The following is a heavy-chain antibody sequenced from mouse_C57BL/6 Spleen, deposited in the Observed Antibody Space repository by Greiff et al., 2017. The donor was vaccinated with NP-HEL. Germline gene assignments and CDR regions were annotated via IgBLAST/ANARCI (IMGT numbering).Heavy chain of an antibody. CDR2: IDPENGDT. J-gene: IGHJ2*01. D-gene: IGHD2-1*01. CDR1: GFNIKDDY. Sequence: VQLKQSGAELVRPGASVKLSCTASGFNIKDDYMHWVKQRPEQGLEWIGWIDPENGDTEYASKFQGKATITADTSSNTAYLQLSSLTSEDTAVYYCTTERAYGNYFDYWGQGTTLTVSS. V-gene: IGHV14-4*01. CDR3: TTERAYGNYFDY.